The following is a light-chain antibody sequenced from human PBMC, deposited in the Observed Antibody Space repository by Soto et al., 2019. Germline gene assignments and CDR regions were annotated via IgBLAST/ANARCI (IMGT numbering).Light chain of an antibody. Sequence: EIVMTQSPATLSVSPGERATLSCRASQSVSSNLAWYQQKPGQAPRLLMYGASTRATGIPARFSGSGSGTEFTLTISSLQSVDFAIYYCQQYNNWPPKYTFGQGTKVDIK. CDR1: QSVSSN. J-gene: IGKJ2*01. CDR3: QQYNNWPPKYT. V-gene: IGKV3-15*01. CDR2: GAS.